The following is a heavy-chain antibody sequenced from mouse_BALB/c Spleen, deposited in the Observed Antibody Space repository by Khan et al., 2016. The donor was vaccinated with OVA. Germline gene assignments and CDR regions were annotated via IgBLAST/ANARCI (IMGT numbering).Heavy chain of an antibody. D-gene: IGHD4-1*01. Sequence: VQLQQSGAELVKPGASVKLSCTASGYNIKDTYMHWVKQRPEQGLEWIGRIDPANGNTKYDPKFQGKATITADTSSNTAYLQLSSLTSEDTAVYYCVRDYWDVFAYWGQGTLVTVSA. CDR1: GYNIKDTY. CDR2: IDPANGNT. CDR3: VRDYWDVFAY. J-gene: IGHJ3*01. V-gene: IGHV14-3*02.